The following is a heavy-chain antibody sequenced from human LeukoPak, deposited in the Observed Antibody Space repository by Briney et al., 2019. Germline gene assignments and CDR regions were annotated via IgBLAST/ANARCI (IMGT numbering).Heavy chain of an antibody. CDR2: IYHSGST. V-gene: IGHV4-39*01. J-gene: IGHJ4*02. CDR3: ARSDYYHDY. CDR1: GGSINSSTSF. Sequence: SETLSLTCTVSGGSINSSTSFWGWIRQAPGQGLEWIGSIYHSGSTYYNPSLKSRVTISIDASKNQFSLRLTSVTAADTAVYYCARSDYYHDYWGQGTLVTVSS. D-gene: IGHD3-10*01.